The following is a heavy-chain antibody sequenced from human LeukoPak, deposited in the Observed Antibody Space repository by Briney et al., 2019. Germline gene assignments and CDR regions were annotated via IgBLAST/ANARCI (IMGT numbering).Heavy chain of an antibody. V-gene: IGHV3-48*04. Sequence: GGSLRLSCAASGFTFSSYSMNWVRQAPGKGLEWVSYISSSSSTIYYADSVKGRFTVSRDNAKNSLYLQMNSLRAEDTAFYYCTKDTYYYESSGYSYFDYWGQGTLVTVSS. CDR1: GFTFSSYS. CDR3: TKDTYYYESSGYSYFDY. J-gene: IGHJ4*02. CDR2: ISSSSSTI. D-gene: IGHD3-22*01.